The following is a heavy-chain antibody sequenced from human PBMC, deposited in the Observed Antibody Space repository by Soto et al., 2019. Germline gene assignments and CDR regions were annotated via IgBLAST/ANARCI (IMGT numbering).Heavy chain of an antibody. D-gene: IGHD4-17*01. CDR1: GGSASRGSYY. CDR3: ARLTLTTYPGDYYYGMDV. Sequence: SEPLSHTCTVSGGSASRGSYYWSWIRQPPGKGLEWIGYIYYSGSTNYNPSLKSRVTISVDTSKNQFSLKLSSVTAADTAVYYCARLTLTTYPGDYYYGMDVWGRGTTVIVSS. V-gene: IGHV4-61*01. CDR2: IYYSGST. J-gene: IGHJ6*01.